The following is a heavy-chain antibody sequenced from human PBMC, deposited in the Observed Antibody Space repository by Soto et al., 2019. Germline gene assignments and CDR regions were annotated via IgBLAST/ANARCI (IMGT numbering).Heavy chain of an antibody. CDR3: VRSRGGEYFGEQLS. D-gene: IGHD3-10*01. CDR1: GFTFSLYD. J-gene: IGHJ4*02. Sequence: EVRLVESGGGLVQPGGSLRLSCATSGFTFSLYDMYWVHQGSGKSLEWVSAIGTAADTYYPVSVQGRFIISRDNANSFLYLQMNSLRAGDTAVYYCVRSRGGEYFGEQLSWGQGTLVTVSS. V-gene: IGHV3-13*04. CDR2: IGTAADT.